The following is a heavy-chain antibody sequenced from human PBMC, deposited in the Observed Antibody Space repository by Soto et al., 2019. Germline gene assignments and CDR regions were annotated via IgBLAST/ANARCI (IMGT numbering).Heavy chain of an antibody. Sequence: SETLSLTCSVSGDAISNFYWSWTRQTPGRGLEWIGCVHESGSTDYNPSLKGRVTISLHTSKSQFSLSLRSATAADTATYSCARGTRALITSFFDYWGQGIPVTVSS. J-gene: IGHJ4*02. D-gene: IGHD1-20*01. V-gene: IGHV4-59*03. CDR1: GDAISNFY. CDR2: VHESGST. CDR3: ARGTRALITSFFDY.